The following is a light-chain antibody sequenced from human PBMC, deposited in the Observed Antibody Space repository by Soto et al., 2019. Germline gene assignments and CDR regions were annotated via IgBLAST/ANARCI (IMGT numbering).Light chain of an antibody. J-gene: IGLJ1*01. CDR3: AAWDDSLNGPNYV. CDR2: SNN. CDR1: SSNIGSNT. Sequence: VLTQPPSATGTPGQRVTISCSGSSSNIGSNTVNWYQQLPGTAPKLLIYSNNQRPSGVPDRFSGSKSGTSASLAISGLQSEDEADYYCAAWDDSLNGPNYVFGTGTKVTVL. V-gene: IGLV1-44*01.